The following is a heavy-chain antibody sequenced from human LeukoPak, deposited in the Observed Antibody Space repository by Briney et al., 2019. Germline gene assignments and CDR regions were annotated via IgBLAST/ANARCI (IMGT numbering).Heavy chain of an antibody. CDR1: GFTFSSYW. CDR3: ARVKAFYDFWSPSAFDI. Sequence: GGSLRLSCAASGFTFSSYWMHWVRQAPGKGLVWVSRINSDGSSTSYADSVKGRFTISRDNAKNTLYLQMNSLRAEDTAVYYCARVKAFYDFWSPSAFDIWGKGTMVTVSS. V-gene: IGHV3-74*01. CDR2: INSDGSST. D-gene: IGHD3-3*01. J-gene: IGHJ3*02.